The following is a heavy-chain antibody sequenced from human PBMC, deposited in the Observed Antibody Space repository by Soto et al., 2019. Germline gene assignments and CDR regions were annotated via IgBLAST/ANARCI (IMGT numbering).Heavy chain of an antibody. CDR3: ARESEDLTSNFDY. Sequence: GGSLRLSCAASGFTFSSYAMRWVRQAPGKGLEWVAVISYDGSNKYYADSMKGRFTISRDNAKNSLYLEMNSLRAEDTAVYYCARESEDLTSNFDYWGKGTLVNVS. J-gene: IGHJ4*02. CDR2: ISYDGSNK. CDR1: GFTFSSYA. V-gene: IGHV3-30-3*01.